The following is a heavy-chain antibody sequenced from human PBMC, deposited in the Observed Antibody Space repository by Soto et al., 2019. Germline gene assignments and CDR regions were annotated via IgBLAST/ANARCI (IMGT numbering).Heavy chain of an antibody. CDR3: AKEAWTTGFGWLYP. J-gene: IGHJ5*01. Sequence: GGSLRLSCAASGFTFSNYPMSWVRQAPGKGLEWVSAITNSGSTYYADSVKGRFTISRDNSKNTLYLQMNSLRPEDTAVYYCAKEAWTTGFGWLYPWGQGTLVTVSS. CDR1: GFTFSNYP. CDR2: ITNSGST. V-gene: IGHV3-23*01. D-gene: IGHD3-10*01.